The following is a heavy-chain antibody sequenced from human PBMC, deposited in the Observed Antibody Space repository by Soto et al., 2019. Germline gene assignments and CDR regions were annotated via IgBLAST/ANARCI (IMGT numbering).Heavy chain of an antibody. V-gene: IGHV1-69*01. J-gene: IGHJ5*02. CDR2: IIPIFGTA. CDR3: AYIYDFWSGNNWFAP. Sequence: QVQLVQSGAEVKKPGSSVKVSCKASGGTFSSYAISWVRQAPGQGLEWRGGIIPIFGTANYAQKFQGRVTITADESTSTAYMELSSLRSEDTAVYYCAYIYDFWSGNNWFAPWGQGTLVTVSS. CDR1: GGTFSSYA. D-gene: IGHD3-3*01.